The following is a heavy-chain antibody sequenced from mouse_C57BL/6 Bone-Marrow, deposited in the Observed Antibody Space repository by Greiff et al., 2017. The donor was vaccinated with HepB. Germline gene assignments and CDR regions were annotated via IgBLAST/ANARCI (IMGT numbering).Heavy chain of an antibody. D-gene: IGHD2-4*01. Sequence: QVQLQHSGAELVRPGASVTLSCKASGYTFTDYEMHWVKQTPVHGLEWIGAIDPETGGTAYNQKFKGKAILTADKSSSTAYMELRSLTSEDSAVYYCTNDYGWYFDVWGTGTTVTVSS. J-gene: IGHJ1*03. CDR3: TNDYGWYFDV. CDR1: GYTFTDYE. V-gene: IGHV1-15*01. CDR2: IDPETGGT.